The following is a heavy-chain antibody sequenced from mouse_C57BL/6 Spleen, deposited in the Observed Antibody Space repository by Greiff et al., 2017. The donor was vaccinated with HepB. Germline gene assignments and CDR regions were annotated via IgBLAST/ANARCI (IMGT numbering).Heavy chain of an antibody. Sequence: DVKLQESGPGLVKPSQSLSLTCSVTGYSITSGYYWNWIRQFPGNKLEWMGYISYDGSNNYNPSLKNRISITRDTSKNQFFLKLNSVTTEDTATYYCARGTGYYGSSPFAYWGQGTLVTVSA. V-gene: IGHV3-6*01. D-gene: IGHD1-1*01. CDR1: GYSITSGYY. J-gene: IGHJ3*01. CDR2: ISYDGSN. CDR3: ARGTGYYGSSPFAY.